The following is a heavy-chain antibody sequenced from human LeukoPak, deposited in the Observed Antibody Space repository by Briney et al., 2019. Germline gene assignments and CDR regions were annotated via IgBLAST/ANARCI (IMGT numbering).Heavy chain of an antibody. D-gene: IGHD3-10*01. V-gene: IGHV5-51*01. CDR1: GYSPTRYW. Sequence: KPGESLKISCKGSGYSPTRYWIGWVRQLPGKGLEWMRIIYPGDSDIRCSPSFQGQVPIPADKSIGTAYLQWSSLKASDTTMNYCARLYYGSGSYSWYYYYYIDVWGEGTTVTVSS. J-gene: IGHJ6*03. CDR2: IYPGDSDI. CDR3: ARLYYGSGSYSWYYYYYIDV.